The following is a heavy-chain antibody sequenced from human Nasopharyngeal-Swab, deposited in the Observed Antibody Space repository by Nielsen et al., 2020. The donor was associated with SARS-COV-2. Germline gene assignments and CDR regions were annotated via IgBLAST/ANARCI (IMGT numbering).Heavy chain of an antibody. D-gene: IGHD2-21*02. CDR1: GGIYSIYA. V-gene: IGHV1-69*13. Sequence: SVKVSCKASGGIYSIYAISWVRQAPGHGPEWMGGIIPIFGTSNYAQKFQGRVTITADEFTSTAYMELSSLRSVDTAVYYCARMHCGGDCYSRGEDAFDLWGQGTLVTVSS. CDR2: IIPIFGTS. CDR3: ARMHCGGDCYSRGEDAFDL. J-gene: IGHJ3*01.